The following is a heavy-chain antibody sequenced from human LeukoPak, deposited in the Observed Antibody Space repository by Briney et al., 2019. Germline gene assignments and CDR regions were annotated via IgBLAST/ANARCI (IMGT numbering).Heavy chain of an antibody. J-gene: IGHJ5*02. Sequence: GASVKVSCKASGYTFTSYDINWVRQATGQGLEWMGWMNPNSGNTGYAQKFQGRVTITRNTSISTAYMELSSLRSEDTAVYYCAREFRFLAGNGFDPWGQGTLVTVSS. CDR1: GYTFTSYD. V-gene: IGHV1-8*03. D-gene: IGHD3-16*01. CDR3: AREFRFLAGNGFDP. CDR2: MNPNSGNT.